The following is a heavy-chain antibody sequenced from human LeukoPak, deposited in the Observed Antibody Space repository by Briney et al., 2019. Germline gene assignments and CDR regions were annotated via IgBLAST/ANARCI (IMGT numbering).Heavy chain of an antibody. D-gene: IGHD6-19*01. J-gene: IGHJ4*02. V-gene: IGHV3-48*03. CDR3: ARTGCSSGCLDY. CDR1: GFTFSSYE. CDR2: ISSSGSTI. Sequence: GGSLRLSCAASGFTFSSYEMNWVRQAPGKGLEWISYISSSGSTIYYADSVKGRFTISRDNAKNSLYLQMNSLRAEDTAVYYCARTGCSSGCLDYWGQGTLVTVSS.